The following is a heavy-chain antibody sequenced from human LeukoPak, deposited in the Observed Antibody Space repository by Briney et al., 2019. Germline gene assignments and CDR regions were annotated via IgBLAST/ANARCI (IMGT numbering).Heavy chain of an antibody. J-gene: IGHJ3*02. CDR3: ARGLLVPDAFDI. CDR2: IIPIFGTA. CDR1: GGTFSSYA. V-gene: IGHV1-69*05. Sequence: SVKVSCKASGGTFSSYAISWVRQAPGQGLEWVGGIIPIFGTANYAQKFQGRVTITTDESTSTAYMELSSLRSEDTAVCYCARGLLVPDAFDIWGQGTMVTVSS. D-gene: IGHD3-10*01.